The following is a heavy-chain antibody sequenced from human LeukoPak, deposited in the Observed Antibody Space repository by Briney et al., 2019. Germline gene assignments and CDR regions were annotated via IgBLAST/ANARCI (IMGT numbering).Heavy chain of an antibody. Sequence: ASVKVSCKASGYTFTGYYMHWVRQAPGQGLEWMGWINPNSGGTNYAQKFQGRVTMTRDTSISTAYMELSRLRSDDTAVYYCARRGPSVAGPYDYWGQGTLVTVSS. J-gene: IGHJ4*02. D-gene: IGHD6-19*01. V-gene: IGHV1-2*02. CDR1: GYTFTGYY. CDR2: INPNSGGT. CDR3: ARRGPSVAGPYDY.